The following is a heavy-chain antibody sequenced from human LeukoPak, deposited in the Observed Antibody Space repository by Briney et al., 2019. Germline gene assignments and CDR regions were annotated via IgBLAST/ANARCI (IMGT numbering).Heavy chain of an antibody. CDR2: IYYSGTS. D-gene: IGHD6-6*01. CDR1: GGSISSSSYY. J-gene: IGHJ6*02. CDR3: ARDRGVAARPDGMDV. Sequence: SETLSLTCTVSGGSISSSSYYWGWIRQPPGKGLEWIGSIYYSGTSFYNPSLKSRVTISVDTSKNQFSLKLSSVTAADTAVYYCARDRGVAARPDGMDVWGQGTTVTVSS. V-gene: IGHV4-39*07.